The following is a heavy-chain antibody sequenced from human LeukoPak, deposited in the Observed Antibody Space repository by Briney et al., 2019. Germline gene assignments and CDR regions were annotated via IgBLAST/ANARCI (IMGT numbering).Heavy chain of an antibody. CDR2: IIPIFGTA. CDR1: GGTFSSYA. V-gene: IGHV1-69*05. D-gene: IGHD3-22*01. CDR3: ARDVVITKSFDY. J-gene: IGHJ4*02. Sequence: SVKVSCKASGGTFSSYAISWVRQAPGQGLEWMGRIIPIFGTANYAQKFQGRVTITTDESTSTAHMELSSLRSEDTAVYYCARDVVITKSFDYWGQGTLVTVSS.